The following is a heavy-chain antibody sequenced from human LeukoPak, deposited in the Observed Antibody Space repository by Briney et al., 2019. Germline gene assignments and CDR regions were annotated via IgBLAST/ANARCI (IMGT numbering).Heavy chain of an antibody. Sequence: SETLSLTCTVSGGSISSSSYCWGWIRQPPGKGLEWIGSIYYSGSTYYNPSLKSRVTISVDTSKNQFSLKLSSVTAADTAVYYCARGTTVVSWFDPWGQGTLVTVSS. J-gene: IGHJ5*02. CDR3: ARGTTVVSWFDP. V-gene: IGHV4-39*07. D-gene: IGHD4-23*01. CDR2: IYYSGST. CDR1: GGSISSSSYC.